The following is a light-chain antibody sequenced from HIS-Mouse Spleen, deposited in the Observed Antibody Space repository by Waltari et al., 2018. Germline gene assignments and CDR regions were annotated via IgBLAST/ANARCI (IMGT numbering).Light chain of an antibody. Sequence: QSALTQPASVSGSPGQSITISCTGTSSDVGGYNYVSWYQQHPGKPPKLMMYDVSNRPSGVSNRFSGSKSGNTASLTISGLQAEDEADYYCSSYTSSSTVVFGGGTKLTVL. V-gene: IGLV2-14*03. CDR1: SSDVGGYNY. CDR2: DVS. J-gene: IGLJ2*01. CDR3: SSYTSSSTVV.